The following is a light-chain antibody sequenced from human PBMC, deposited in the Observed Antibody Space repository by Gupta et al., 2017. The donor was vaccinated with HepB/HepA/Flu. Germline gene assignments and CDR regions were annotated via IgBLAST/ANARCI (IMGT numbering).Light chain of an antibody. CDR2: QVS. Sequence: DVVLTQSPLSLPVTLGQPASISCRSSQSLVFSDGNTLLHWFQQRPGQSPRRLLYQVSKRDSGVPERFSGSGSGTDFTLRISRVEAEDVAIYYCVQGTHWPTFGGGTKVEIK. CDR3: VQGTHWPT. J-gene: IGKJ4*01. V-gene: IGKV2-30*01. CDR1: QSLVFSDGNTL.